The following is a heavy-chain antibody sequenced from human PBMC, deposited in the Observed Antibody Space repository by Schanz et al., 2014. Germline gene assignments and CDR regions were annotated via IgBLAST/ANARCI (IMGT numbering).Heavy chain of an antibody. CDR3: ARDRGYCSGGSCLTCDY. Sequence: EVQLVESGGGFVQPGGSLGLSCVVSGFTVSSDHMSWVRQAPGKGLEWVSSISSSGSYIHYADSVKGRFTISRDNSKNTLYLQMNTLRAEDTAVYYCARDRGYCSGGSCLTCDYWGQGTLVTVSS. D-gene: IGHD2-15*01. CDR1: GFTVSSDH. CDR2: ISSSGSYI. V-gene: IGHV3-21*01. J-gene: IGHJ4*02.